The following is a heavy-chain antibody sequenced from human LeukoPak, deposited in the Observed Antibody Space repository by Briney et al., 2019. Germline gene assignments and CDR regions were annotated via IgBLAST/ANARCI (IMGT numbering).Heavy chain of an antibody. D-gene: IGHD1-26*01. CDR1: GGSVSSGDYY. J-gene: IGHJ4*02. Sequence: PSETLSLTCTVSGGSVSSGDYYWSWIRQPPGKGLEWIGYIYYSGSTYYNPSLKSRVTISVDTSKNQFSLKLSSVTAADTAVYYCARDKVGATLVVDYWGQGTLVTVSS. V-gene: IGHV4-30-4*08. CDR3: ARDKVGATLVVDY. CDR2: IYYSGST.